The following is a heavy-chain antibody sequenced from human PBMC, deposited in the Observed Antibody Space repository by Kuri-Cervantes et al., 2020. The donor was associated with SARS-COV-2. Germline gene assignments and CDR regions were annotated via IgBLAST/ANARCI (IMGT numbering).Heavy chain of an antibody. Sequence: GGSLRLSCAASGFTFSSYAMSWVRQAPGKGLEWVSAISGSGGSTYYADSVKGRFTISRDNSKNTLYLQMNSLRAEDTAVYYCTTDQKHWGLFDYWGQGTLVTVSS. CDR1: GFTFSSYA. CDR2: ISGSGGST. J-gene: IGHJ4*02. CDR3: TTDQKHWGLFDY. D-gene: IGHD3-16*01. V-gene: IGHV3-23*01.